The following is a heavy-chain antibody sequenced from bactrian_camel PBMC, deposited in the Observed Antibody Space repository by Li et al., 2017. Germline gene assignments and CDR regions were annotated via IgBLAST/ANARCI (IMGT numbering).Heavy chain of an antibody. CDR3: ARVRGVVAVGFVDY. Sequence: DVQLVESGGGLVQPGESLRLSCVASGITFSRHDMSWVRQAPGKGREWVASIDSGGSTTYYADAVKGRFTASRDNAQNTVYLQMNSLKPDDTAVYSCARVRGVVAVGFVDYWGQGTQVTVS. J-gene: IGHJ4*01. V-gene: IGHV3S40*01. CDR2: IDSGGSTT. D-gene: IGHD6*01. CDR1: GITFSRHD.